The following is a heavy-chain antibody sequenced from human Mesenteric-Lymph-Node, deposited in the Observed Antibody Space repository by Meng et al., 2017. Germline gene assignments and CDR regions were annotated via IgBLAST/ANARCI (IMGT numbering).Heavy chain of an antibody. J-gene: IGHJ5*02. CDR3: ARGRRGIAALGSWFDP. V-gene: IGHV4-34*01. CDR1: GGSFSGYY. CDR2: INHSGST. D-gene: IGHD6-13*01. Sequence: GSLRLSCAVYGGSFSGYYWSWIRQPPGKGLEWIGEINHSGSTNYNPSLKSRVTISVDTSKNQFSLKLSSVTAADTAVYYCARGRRGIAALGSWFDPWGQGTLVTVSS.